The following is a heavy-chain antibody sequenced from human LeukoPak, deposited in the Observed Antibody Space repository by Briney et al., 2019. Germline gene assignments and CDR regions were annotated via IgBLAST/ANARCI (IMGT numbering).Heavy chain of an antibody. D-gene: IGHD6-19*01. J-gene: IGHJ6*03. CDR3: ARIAVAGDYYYYYMDV. CDR1: GGSISSGSYY. Sequence: PSQTLSLTCTVSGGSISSGSYYWSWIRQPAGKGLEWIGRIYTSGSTNYNPSLKSRVTISVDTSKNQFSLKLSSVTAADTAVYYCARIAVAGDYYYYYMDVWGKGTRSPSP. V-gene: IGHV4-61*02. CDR2: IYTSGST.